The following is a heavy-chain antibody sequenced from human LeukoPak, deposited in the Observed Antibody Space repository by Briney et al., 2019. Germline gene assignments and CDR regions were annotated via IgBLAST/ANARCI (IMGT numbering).Heavy chain of an antibody. Sequence: HTGGSLRLSCAASGFTVSSNYMSWVRQAPGKGLEWVSVIYSGGSTYYADSVKGRFTISRHNSKNTLYLQMNSLRAEDTAVYYCARAAPSSPLLASYYYGMDVWGQGTTVTVSS. CDR2: IYSGGST. V-gene: IGHV3-53*04. J-gene: IGHJ6*02. D-gene: IGHD6-13*01. CDR3: ARAAPSSPLLASYYYGMDV. CDR1: GFTVSSNY.